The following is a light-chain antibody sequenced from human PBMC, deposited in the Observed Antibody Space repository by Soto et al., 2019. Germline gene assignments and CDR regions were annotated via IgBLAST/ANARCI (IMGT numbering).Light chain of an antibody. J-gene: IGKJ2*02. Sequence: EIVLTQSPATLSLSPGERATLSCRASQSVSSYLAWYQQKPGQAPRLLIFDAAHRATGIPARFSGSGSATAFTLTISSLEPEDFAVYYCQQRSNWPQCTFGQGTKLVI. CDR2: DAA. V-gene: IGKV3-11*01. CDR1: QSVSSY. CDR3: QQRSNWPQCT.